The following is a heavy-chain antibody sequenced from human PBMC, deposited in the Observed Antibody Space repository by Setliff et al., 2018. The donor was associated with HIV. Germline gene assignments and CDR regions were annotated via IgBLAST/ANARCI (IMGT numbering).Heavy chain of an antibody. CDR1: GFNPYTTA. CDR2: ISGPGDII. V-gene: IGHV3-23*01. J-gene: IGHJ4*02. D-gene: IGHD3-16*02. CDR3: AKGNYRFEN. Sequence: GGSLRLSCVASGFNPYTTAMTWIRQIPGKGLEWVSSISGPGDIIFFADSLKGRFTISRDNSKNTIYLQMVSLRAEDTAVYFCAKGNYRFENWGQGTLVTVSS.